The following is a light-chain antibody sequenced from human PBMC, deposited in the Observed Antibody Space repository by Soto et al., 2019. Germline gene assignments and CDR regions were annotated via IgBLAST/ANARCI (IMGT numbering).Light chain of an antibody. V-gene: IGKV3-20*01. CDR3: QQFGTSPYT. Sequence: EILLTQSPGTLSLSPGDRATLSCRASQTVSNIYLVWYQQRPGQAPRLLIYEKYIRASGIKDRFSGSGSGTDFTLTIRRLGPEEFAVYWCQQFGTSPYTGGQWNKLDIK. J-gene: IGKJ2*01. CDR2: EKY. CDR1: QTVSNIY.